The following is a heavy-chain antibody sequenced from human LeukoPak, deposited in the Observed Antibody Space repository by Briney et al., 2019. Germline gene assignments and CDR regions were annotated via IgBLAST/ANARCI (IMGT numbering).Heavy chain of an antibody. Sequence: GSLRLSCAASGFTFSNAWMSWVRQPPGKGLEWIGEGSESGGTKFNPSLKSRVTISADTSRNQFSLNLNSVTAADTAVYYCAKNGQSGFSFDPWGQGTLVTVSS. D-gene: IGHD3-3*01. CDR3: AKNGQSGFSFDP. CDR2: GSESGGT. V-gene: IGHV4-34*08. CDR1: GFTFSNAW. J-gene: IGHJ5*02.